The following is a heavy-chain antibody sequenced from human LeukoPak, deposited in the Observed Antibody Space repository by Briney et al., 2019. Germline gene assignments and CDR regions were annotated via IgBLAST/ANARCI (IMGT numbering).Heavy chain of an antibody. Sequence: SETLSLTCTVSGGSISSSSYYWGWIRQPPGKGLEWIGSIYYSGSTYYNPSLKSRVTISVDTSKNQFSLKLSSVTAADTAVYYCARERYYYDSSGYYHNWFDPWGQGTLVTVSS. V-gene: IGHV4-39*07. J-gene: IGHJ5*02. CDR3: ARERYYYDSSGYYHNWFDP. CDR2: IYYSGST. CDR1: GGSISSSSYY. D-gene: IGHD3-22*01.